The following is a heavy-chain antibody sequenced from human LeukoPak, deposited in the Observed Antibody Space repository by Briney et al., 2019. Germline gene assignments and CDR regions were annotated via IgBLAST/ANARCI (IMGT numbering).Heavy chain of an antibody. V-gene: IGHV3-23*01. J-gene: IGHJ4*02. Sequence: GGSLRLSCTASGFTFGDYAMSWVRQAPGKGLEWVSAISGSGGSTYYADSVKGRFTISRDNSKNTLYLQMNSLRAEDTAVYYCAKGAYCSGGSCYSYYFDYWGQGTLVTVSS. D-gene: IGHD2-15*01. CDR3: AKGAYCSGGSCYSYYFDY. CDR2: ISGSGGST. CDR1: GFTFGDYA.